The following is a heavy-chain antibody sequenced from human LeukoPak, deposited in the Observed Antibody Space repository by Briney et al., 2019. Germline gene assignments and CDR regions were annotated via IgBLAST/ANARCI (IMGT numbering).Heavy chain of an antibody. Sequence: PSQTLSLTCAVYGGAFRGYYWSCIRQPPGKGLEWIGEINHSGTTNYTPSIKSPVNISAQTSKNQSSLKLSSVTAAEAAVYYCARMAAIWGQGTLVTVSS. J-gene: IGHJ4*02. D-gene: IGHD5-24*01. CDR3: ARMAAI. CDR2: INHSGTT. V-gene: IGHV4-34*01. CDR1: GGAFRGYY.